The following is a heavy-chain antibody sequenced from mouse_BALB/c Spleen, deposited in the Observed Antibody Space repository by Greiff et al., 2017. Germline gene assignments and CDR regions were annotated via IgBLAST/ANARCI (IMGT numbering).Heavy chain of an antibody. D-gene: IGHD1-1*01. Sequence: EVKLVESGAELVRPGALVKLSCKASGFNIKDYYMHWVKQRPEQGLEWIGWIDPENGNTIYDPKFQGKASITADTSSNTAYLQLSSLTSEDTAVYYCASRGDYGSHYWGQGTTLTVSS. J-gene: IGHJ2*01. CDR3: ASRGDYGSHY. V-gene: IGHV14-1*02. CDR2: IDPENGNT. CDR1: GFNIKDYY.